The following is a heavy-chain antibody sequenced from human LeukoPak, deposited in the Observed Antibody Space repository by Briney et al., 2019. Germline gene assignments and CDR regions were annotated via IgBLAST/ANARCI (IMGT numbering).Heavy chain of an antibody. CDR2: ISDSGTT. CDR3: ARGRVSSSTWYSTYYYFFYMDF. D-gene: IGHD4-11*01. CDR1: GDSISSVSSDSSSNHY. V-gene: IGHV4-61*01. Sequence: PSETLSLTCSVSGDSISSVSSDSSSNHYWSWVRQPPGKGLKWIAYISDSGTTNYNPSLKSRVTISVDSSKNQVSLRLRSVTAADTAVYFCARGRVSSSTWYSTYYYFFYMDFWGKGTTVTVSS. J-gene: IGHJ6*03.